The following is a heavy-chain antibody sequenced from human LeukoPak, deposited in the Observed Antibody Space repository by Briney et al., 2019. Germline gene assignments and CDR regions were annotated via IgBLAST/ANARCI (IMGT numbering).Heavy chain of an antibody. Sequence: SETLSLTCTVSGASISSYYWSWIRQPAGKGLEWIGRFYTSGTTNYNPSLKSRVTMSVDTSKNQVSLKLSSVTAADTAVYYCARGDYEYDFWNGYLVSNDYWGQGTLVTVSS. CDR2: FYTSGTT. J-gene: IGHJ4*02. CDR3: ARGDYEYDFWNGYLVSNDY. V-gene: IGHV4-4*07. D-gene: IGHD3-3*01. CDR1: GASISSYY.